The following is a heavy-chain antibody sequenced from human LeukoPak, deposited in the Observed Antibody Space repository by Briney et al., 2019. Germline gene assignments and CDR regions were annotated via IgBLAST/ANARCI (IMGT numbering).Heavy chain of an antibody. CDR2: IYTSGST. CDR1: GGSISSGSYY. J-gene: IGHJ6*03. CDR3: ARDGPIWGYYYYMDV. D-gene: IGHD7-27*01. Sequence: PSQTLSLTCTVSGGSISSGSYYWSCIRQPAGKGLEWIGRIYTSGSTNYNPSLKSRVTISVDTSKNQFSLKLSSVTAADTAVYYCARDGPIWGYYYYMDVWGKGTTVTVSS. V-gene: IGHV4-61*02.